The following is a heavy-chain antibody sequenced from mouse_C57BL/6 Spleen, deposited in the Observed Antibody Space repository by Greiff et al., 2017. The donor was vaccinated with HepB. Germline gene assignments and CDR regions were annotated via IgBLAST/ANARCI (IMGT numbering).Heavy chain of an antibody. CDR2: INPNYGTT. J-gene: IGHJ4*01. CDR3: ARALTGTGRAYAMDY. D-gene: IGHD4-1*01. V-gene: IGHV1-39*01. Sequence: EVQLQQSGPELVKPGASVKISCKASGYSFTDYNMNWVKQSNGKSLEWIGVINPNYGTTSYNQKFKGKATLTVDQSSSPAYMQLTSLTSEDSAVYDCARALTGTGRAYAMDYWGQGTSVTVSS. CDR1: GYSFTDYN.